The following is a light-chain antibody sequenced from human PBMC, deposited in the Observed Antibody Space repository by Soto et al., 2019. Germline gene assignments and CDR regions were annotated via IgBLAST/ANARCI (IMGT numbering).Light chain of an antibody. J-gene: IGKJ4*01. Sequence: DIQMTQSPSALSASVGDSVTITCRASQSVSHWLAWFQQKPGKAPKLLIYKASTLQSGVPSRFSGSGSGTEFTLNISSLQPDDFATYHCQQYNSYPLTFGGGTKVETK. V-gene: IGKV1-5*03. CDR3: QQYNSYPLT. CDR1: QSVSHW. CDR2: KAS.